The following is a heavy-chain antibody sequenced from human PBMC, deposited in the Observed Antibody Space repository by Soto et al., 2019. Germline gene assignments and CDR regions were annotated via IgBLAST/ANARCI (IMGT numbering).Heavy chain of an antibody. Sequence: QVQLVQSGAEVKKPGASVKVSCKASGYTFTSYGISWVRQAPGQGLEWMGWISAYNGNTNYAQKLQGRVTMTTATYTSTAYMELRSLRSDDTAVYYCVRSDYYYSSGSWDYWGQGTLVTVSS. CDR3: VRSDYYYSSGSWDY. J-gene: IGHJ4*02. CDR1: GYTFTSYG. D-gene: IGHD3-22*01. CDR2: ISAYNGNT. V-gene: IGHV1-18*01.